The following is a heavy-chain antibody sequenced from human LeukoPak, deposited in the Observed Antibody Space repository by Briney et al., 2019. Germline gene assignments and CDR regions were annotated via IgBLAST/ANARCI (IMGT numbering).Heavy chain of an antibody. Sequence: PGGSLRLSCAASGFTFSTYSMNWFRQAPGKGLEWVSYISSSSSAIYYADSVKGRFTISRDNAKNSLYLQMYSLRAEDTAVYYCARPPNYYDSSGYGHWGQGTLVTVSS. CDR2: ISSSSSAI. D-gene: IGHD3-22*01. V-gene: IGHV3-48*04. CDR3: ARPPNYYDSSGYGH. J-gene: IGHJ4*02. CDR1: GFTFSTYS.